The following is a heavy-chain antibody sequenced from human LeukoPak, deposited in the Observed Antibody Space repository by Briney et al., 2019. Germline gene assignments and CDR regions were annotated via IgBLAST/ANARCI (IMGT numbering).Heavy chain of an antibody. J-gene: IGHJ3*02. Sequence: SVKVSCKASGGTFSSYAISWVRQAPGQGLEWMGGIVPLFGTANYAQKFQGRVTITADESTSTAYMELSSLRSEDTAVYYCARSRKMATTNDAFDIWGQGTMVTVSS. V-gene: IGHV1-69*13. CDR3: ARSRKMATTNDAFDI. CDR2: IVPLFGTA. CDR1: GGTFSSYA. D-gene: IGHD5-24*01.